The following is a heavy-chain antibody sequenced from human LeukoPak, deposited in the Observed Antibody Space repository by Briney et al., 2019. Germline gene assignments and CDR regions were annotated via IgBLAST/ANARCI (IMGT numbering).Heavy chain of an antibody. CDR3: ARGGRVPATIPLIDY. CDR2: IIPLYRAL. J-gene: IGHJ4*02. Sequence: GASVEVSFKVSGGNFSNYAIGWGRPAPGQGLEWGGGIIPLYRALNYAQKFQGRVTVAADESTNTAYMELSSLRSEDTAVYYCARGGRVPATIPLIDYWGQGTLVTVSS. D-gene: IGHD2-2*02. V-gene: IGHV1-69*01. CDR1: GGNFSNYA.